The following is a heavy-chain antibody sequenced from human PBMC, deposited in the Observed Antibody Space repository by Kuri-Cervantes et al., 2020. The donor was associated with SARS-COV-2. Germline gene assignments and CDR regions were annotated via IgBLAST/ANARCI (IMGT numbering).Heavy chain of an antibody. CDR1: GFTFSGHW. D-gene: IGHD3-10*01. CDR2: ISSSGSTI. CDR3: ARDPYYRGGFFDY. V-gene: IGHV3-48*04. J-gene: IGHJ4*02. Sequence: GESLKISCAASGFTFSGHWIHWVRQAPGKGLEWVSYISSSGSTIYYADSVKGRFTISRDNAKNSLYLQMNSLRAEDTAVYYCARDPYYRGGFFDYWGQGTLVTVSS.